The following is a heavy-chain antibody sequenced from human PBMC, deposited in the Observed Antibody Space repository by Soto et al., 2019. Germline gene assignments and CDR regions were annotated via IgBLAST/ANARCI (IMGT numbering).Heavy chain of an antibody. CDR2: INYRGTT. Sequence: QLQLQESGPGLVTPSETLSLTCTVSGGSISSSSYFWAWVRQSPAKGLEWIGSINYRGTTFYTASLRSRVTISIDTSKNQFCLTLNSVTAADTALYYCARLVACNGGSCKFDPWGQGTLVTVSS. J-gene: IGHJ5*02. CDR3: ARLVACNGGSCKFDP. CDR1: GGSISSSSYF. V-gene: IGHV4-39*01. D-gene: IGHD2-15*01.